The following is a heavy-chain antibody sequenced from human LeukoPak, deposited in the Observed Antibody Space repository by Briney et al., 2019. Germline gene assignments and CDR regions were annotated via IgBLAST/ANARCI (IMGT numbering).Heavy chain of an antibody. J-gene: IGHJ4*02. CDR1: GYTFTSYA. Sequence: GASVKVSCKASGYTFTSYAISWVRQAPGRGLEWMGRIIPILGIANYAQKFQGRVTITADKSTSTAYMELSSLRSEDTAVYYCARDFTYYYDSSGYYSPYDYWGQGTLVTVSS. CDR3: ARDFTYYYDSSGYYSPYDY. CDR2: IIPILGIA. V-gene: IGHV1-69*04. D-gene: IGHD3-22*01.